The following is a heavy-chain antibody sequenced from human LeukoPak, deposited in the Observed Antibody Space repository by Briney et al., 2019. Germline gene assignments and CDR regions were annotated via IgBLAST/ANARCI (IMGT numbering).Heavy chain of an antibody. CDR2: INHSGST. V-gene: IGHV4-34*01. Sequence: SETLSLTCTVSGGSISSYYWSWIRQPPGKGLEWIGEINHSGSTNYNPSLKSRVTISVDTSKNQFSLKLSSVTAADTAVYYCACSGSANYVVVLDYWGQGTLVTVSS. D-gene: IGHD3-22*01. J-gene: IGHJ4*02. CDR1: GGSISSYY. CDR3: ACSGSANYVVVLDY.